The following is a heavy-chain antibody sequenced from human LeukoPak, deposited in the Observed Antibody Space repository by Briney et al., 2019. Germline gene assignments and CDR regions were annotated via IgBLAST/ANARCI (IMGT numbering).Heavy chain of an antibody. V-gene: IGHV1-46*01. J-gene: IGHJ6*02. CDR1: GYTFTSYD. CDR3: ARNSQWLRVYYYGMDV. D-gene: IGHD6-19*01. CDR2: INPSGGST. Sequence: ASVKVSCKASGYTFTSYDINWVRQATGQGLEWMGIINPSGGSTSYAQKFQGRVTMTRDTSTSTVYMELSSLRSEDTAVYYCARNSQWLRVYYYGMDVWGQGTTVTVSS.